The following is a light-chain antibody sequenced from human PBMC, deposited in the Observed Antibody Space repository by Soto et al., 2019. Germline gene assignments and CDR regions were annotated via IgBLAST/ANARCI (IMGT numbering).Light chain of an antibody. Sequence: DIQMTQSPSSVSASVGDRVTISCRASQGISTWLAWYQQKPGKAPSLLIYSASTVYTGVPSRFSGSRSGKGLTLAISRLQPEDFATYYCQQASSFPLTFGPGTKVDIK. CDR2: SAS. CDR3: QQASSFPLT. CDR1: QGISTW. J-gene: IGKJ3*01. V-gene: IGKV1-12*01.